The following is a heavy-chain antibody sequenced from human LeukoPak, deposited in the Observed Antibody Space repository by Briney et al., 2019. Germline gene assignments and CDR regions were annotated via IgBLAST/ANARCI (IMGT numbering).Heavy chain of an antibody. CDR3: ARGLSV. D-gene: IGHD3-3*02. Sequence: GGSLRLSCAASGFTFSSWWMHWVRQAPGKGLVWVSRISSDGTTTGYADSVKGRFTISRDNAKSTLYLQMNSLRAEDTAVYYCARGLSVGGQGTLVSVSS. V-gene: IGHV3-74*01. CDR1: GFTFSSWW. J-gene: IGHJ4*02. CDR2: ISSDGTTT.